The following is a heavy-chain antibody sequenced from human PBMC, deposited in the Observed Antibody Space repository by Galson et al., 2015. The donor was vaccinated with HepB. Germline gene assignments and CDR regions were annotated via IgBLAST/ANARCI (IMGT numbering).Heavy chain of an antibody. Sequence: SLRLSCAASGFTFSDYYMSWIRQAPGKGLEWVSYINGNGGTISYADSVRGRFTISRDSSKNTLYLQMNSLRAEDTAVYYCASDKTYGESDGYFDYWGQGTLVTVSS. CDR3: ASDKTYGESDGYFDY. V-gene: IGHV3-11*04. J-gene: IGHJ4*02. CDR2: INGNGGTI. D-gene: IGHD4-17*01. CDR1: GFTFSDYY.